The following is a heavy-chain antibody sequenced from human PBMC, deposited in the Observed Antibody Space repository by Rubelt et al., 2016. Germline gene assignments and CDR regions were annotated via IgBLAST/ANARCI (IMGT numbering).Heavy chain of an antibody. CDR1: GYSFTSYR. J-gene: IGHJ3*02. CDR2: IYPGDSDT. D-gene: IGHD6-6*01. CDR3: ASLSSSSHDAFDI. Sequence: EVQLVQSGAEVKKPGESLKISCKGSGYSFTSYRIGWVRQMPGKGLEWMGIIYPGDSDTRYSPAFQGKVTISADKSISTAYLQWSSLKASDTAMYYCASLSSSSHDAFDIWGQGTMVTVSS. V-gene: IGHV5-51*01.